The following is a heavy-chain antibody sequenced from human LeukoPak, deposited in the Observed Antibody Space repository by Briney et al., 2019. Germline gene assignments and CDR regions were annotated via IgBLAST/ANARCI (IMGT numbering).Heavy chain of an antibody. J-gene: IGHJ2*01. CDR2: INHSGST. V-gene: IGHV4-34*01. CDR3: ARGRKIVVVPAATYWYFDL. D-gene: IGHD2-2*01. CDR1: GGSFSGYY. Sequence: PSETLSLTCAVYGGSFSGYYWSWIRQPPGKGLEWIGEINHSGSTNYNPSLKGRVTISVDTSKNQFSLKLSSVTAADTAVYYCARGRKIVVVPAATYWYFDLWGRGTLVTVSS.